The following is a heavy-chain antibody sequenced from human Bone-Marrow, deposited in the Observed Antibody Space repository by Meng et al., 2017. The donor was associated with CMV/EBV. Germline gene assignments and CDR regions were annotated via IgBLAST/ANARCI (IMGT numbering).Heavy chain of an antibody. CDR2: INPNSGGT. J-gene: IGHJ4*02. Sequence: GRLVGCGDEVMSPWASVKVYCKASGYTLTGYYRHWGRQAPGQGLEWMGWINPNSGGTNYAQKFQGRVTMTRDTSISTAYMELSRLRYDDTAVYYCARVGITMIAGEYWGQGTLVTVSS. CDR3: ARVGITMIAGEY. CDR1: GYTLTGYY. V-gene: IGHV1-2*02. D-gene: IGHD3-22*01.